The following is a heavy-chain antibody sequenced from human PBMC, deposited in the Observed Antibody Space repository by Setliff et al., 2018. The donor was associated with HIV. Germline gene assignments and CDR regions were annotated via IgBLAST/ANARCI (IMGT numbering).Heavy chain of an antibody. V-gene: IGHV3-48*03. Sequence: GGSLRLSCAASGFTFSSYAMHWVRQAPGKGLEWISYIRSSGSPIYYADSVKGRFTISRDNAKNSLYLQMNSLRVEDTAVYYCARDGIAARWALDYWGQGTLVTVSS. J-gene: IGHJ4*02. D-gene: IGHD6-6*01. CDR1: GFTFSSYA. CDR2: IRSSGSPI. CDR3: ARDGIAARWALDY.